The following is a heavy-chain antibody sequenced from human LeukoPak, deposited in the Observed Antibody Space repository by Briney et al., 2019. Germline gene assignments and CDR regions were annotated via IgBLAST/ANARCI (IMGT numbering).Heavy chain of an antibody. Sequence: GGSLRLSCAASGSTFSTYWMSWVRQAPGKGLEWVATIKQDGSDKYYVDSVKGRFTTSRDNAKNSLYLQMNSLRAEDTAVYFCARSTAISSGWYRWGQGTLVSVSS. CDR2: IKQDGSDK. D-gene: IGHD6-19*01. J-gene: IGHJ4*02. CDR3: ARSTAISSGWYR. CDR1: GSTFSTYW. V-gene: IGHV3-7*01.